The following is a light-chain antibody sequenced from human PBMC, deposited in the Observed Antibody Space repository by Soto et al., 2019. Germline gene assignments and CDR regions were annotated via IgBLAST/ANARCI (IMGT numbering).Light chain of an antibody. CDR3: QQYARSPST. J-gene: IGKJ4*01. V-gene: IGKV3-20*01. CDR1: QSVSSTY. Sequence: EIVLTQSPGTLSLSPGERATLSCRACQSVSSTYLAWYQQKPGQAPSLLIYGASRRATGIPDRFSGSGSGTDFTLTISRLEPEDFAVYYCQQYARSPSTFGAGTQVEIK. CDR2: GAS.